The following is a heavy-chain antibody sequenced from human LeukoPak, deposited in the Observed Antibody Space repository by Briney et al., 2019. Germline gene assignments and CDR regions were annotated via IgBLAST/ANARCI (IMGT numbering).Heavy chain of an antibody. CDR1: GFPFSNSW. CDR2: IKSDGSGL. CDR3: AKDGIGYSYGSYYFDY. D-gene: IGHD5-18*01. V-gene: IGHV3-7*03. Sequence: GGSLRLSCAVSGFPFSNSWMYWVRQAPGKGLEGVANIKSDGSGLSYADSVKGRFTISRDNAKNSLYLQMNSLRAEDTALYYCAKDGIGYSYGSYYFDYWGREPWSPSPQ. J-gene: IGHJ4*02.